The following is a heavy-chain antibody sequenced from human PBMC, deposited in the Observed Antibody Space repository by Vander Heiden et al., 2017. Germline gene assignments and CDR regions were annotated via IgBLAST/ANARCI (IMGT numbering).Heavy chain of an antibody. J-gene: IGHJ4*02. CDR1: GFTFSSYS. D-gene: IGHD4-4*01. CDR2: ISSSSSTI. CDR3: ARITSNLDFDY. V-gene: IGHV3-48*01. Sequence: EVQLVESGGGLVQTGGSLRLSCAASGFTFSSYSMNWVRQAPGKGLEWVSYISSSSSTIYYADSVKGRFTISRDNAKNSLYLQMNSLRAEDTAVYYCARITSNLDFDYWGQGTLVTVSS.